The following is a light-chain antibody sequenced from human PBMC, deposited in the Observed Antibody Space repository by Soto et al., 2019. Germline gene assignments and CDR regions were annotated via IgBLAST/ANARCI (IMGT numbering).Light chain of an antibody. J-gene: IGKJ1*01. Sequence: AIQMTQSPSSLSASVGDRVTITCRASQDIRTNLGWYQQKPGKAPKLLIYSASSLQSGVPSRFTGTASGTDFTLIISSLQPEDFATYYCLQDFNYPWTFGQGTKVEIK. CDR2: SAS. V-gene: IGKV1-6*01. CDR3: LQDFNYPWT. CDR1: QDIRTN.